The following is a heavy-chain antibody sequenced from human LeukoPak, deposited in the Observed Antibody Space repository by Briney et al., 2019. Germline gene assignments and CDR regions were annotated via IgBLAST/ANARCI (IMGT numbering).Heavy chain of an antibody. D-gene: IGHD5-18*01. V-gene: IGHV3-30-3*01. CDR2: ISYDGNNK. CDR1: RFTFSSYA. Sequence: GGSLRLSCAASRFTFSSYAMHWVRQAPGKGLEWVAIISYDGNNKNYADSVKGRFIISRDNSKNTLYLQMNSLRTEDTAMYYCARDPKGGFSYGWGAFDIWGQGTMVTVSS. CDR3: ARDPKGGFSYGWGAFDI. J-gene: IGHJ3*02.